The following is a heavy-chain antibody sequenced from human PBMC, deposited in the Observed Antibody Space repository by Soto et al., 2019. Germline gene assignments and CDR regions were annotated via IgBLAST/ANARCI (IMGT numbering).Heavy chain of an antibody. J-gene: IGHJ4*02. CDR3: AKDSYSTGWFIFDY. V-gene: IGHV3-23*01. CDR1: GFTFGSYA. Sequence: PGGSLRLSCEASGFTFGSYAMSWVRQAPGKGLEWVSTISGSGGSTYYADSVKGRFTISRDNSKNTLYLQMNSLRAEDTAVYYCAKDSYSTGWFIFDYWGQGTLVTVSS. D-gene: IGHD6-19*01. CDR2: ISGSGGST.